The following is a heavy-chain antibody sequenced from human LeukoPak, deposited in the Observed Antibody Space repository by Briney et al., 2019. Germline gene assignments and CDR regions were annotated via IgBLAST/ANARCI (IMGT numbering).Heavy chain of an antibody. Sequence: SGGSLRLSCAASGFTFRSYAMHWVRQAPGKGLEWVSGISWNSGSIGYADSVKGRFTISRDNAKNSLYLQMNSLRAEDTALYYCAKSSRVVVVAATGYFQHWGQGTLVTVSS. CDR2: ISWNSGSI. CDR1: GFTFRSYA. J-gene: IGHJ1*01. CDR3: AKSSRVVVVAATGYFQH. D-gene: IGHD2-15*01. V-gene: IGHV3-9*01.